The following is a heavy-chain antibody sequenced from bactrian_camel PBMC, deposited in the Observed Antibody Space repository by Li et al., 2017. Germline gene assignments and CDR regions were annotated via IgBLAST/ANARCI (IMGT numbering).Heavy chain of an antibody. J-gene: IGHJ7*01. CDR2: IKTRGSGT. D-gene: IGHD3*01. V-gene: IGHV3S40*01. Sequence: VQLVESGGGSVQAGGSLRLSCAVSGYTYNNYYMGWFLQAPGKGREGVAVIKTRGSGTYLADSVKGRFTISQDKAKTTVYLQMNSLKPEDTAMYYCKTTNQRSGVHCSSDYGMDYWGKGTQVTVS. CDR1: GYTYNNYY.